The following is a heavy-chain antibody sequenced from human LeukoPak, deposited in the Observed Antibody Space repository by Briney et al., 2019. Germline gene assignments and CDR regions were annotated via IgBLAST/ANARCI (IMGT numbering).Heavy chain of an antibody. CDR3: ARDQVDTTYYYYYYYMDV. Sequence: GGSLRLSCAASGFTFSDYYMSWIRQAPGKGLEWVSYISSSSSTIYYADSVKGRFTISRDNAKNSLYLQMNSLRAEDTAVYYCARDQVDTTYYYYYYYMDVWGKGTTVTVSS. CDR2: ISSSSSTI. J-gene: IGHJ6*03. D-gene: IGHD5-18*01. CDR1: GFTFSDYY. V-gene: IGHV3-11*04.